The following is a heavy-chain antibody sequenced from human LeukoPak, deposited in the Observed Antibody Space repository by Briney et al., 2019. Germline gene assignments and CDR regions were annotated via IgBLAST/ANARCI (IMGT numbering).Heavy chain of an antibody. CDR2: IYYSGST. CDR1: GGSFSGYY. V-gene: IGHV4-39*01. D-gene: IGHD3-22*01. J-gene: IGHJ3*02. CDR3: ARAITMIVDAFDI. Sequence: PSETLSLTCAVYGGSFSGYYWGWIRQPPGKGLEWIGSIYYSGSTYYNPSLKSRVTISVDTSKNQFSLKLSSVTAADTAVYYCARAITMIVDAFDIWGQGTMVTVSS.